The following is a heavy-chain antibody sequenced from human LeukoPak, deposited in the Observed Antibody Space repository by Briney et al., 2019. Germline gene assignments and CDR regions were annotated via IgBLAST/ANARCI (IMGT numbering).Heavy chain of an antibody. V-gene: IGHV3-53*01. J-gene: IGHJ3*02. CDR3: ARDRGKGAYAFDI. CDR2: IYSGGST. D-gene: IGHD3-10*01. Sequence: GGSLRLSCAASGLTVSSNSMSWVRQAPGKGLEWVSVIYSGGSTYYADSVKGRFTISRDNSKNTLYLQMNSLRAEDTAVYYCARDRGKGAYAFDIWGQGTMVTVSS. CDR1: GLTVSSNS.